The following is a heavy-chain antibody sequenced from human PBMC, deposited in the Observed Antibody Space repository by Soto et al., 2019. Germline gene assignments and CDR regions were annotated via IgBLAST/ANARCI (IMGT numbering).Heavy chain of an antibody. J-gene: IGHJ2*01. CDR1: GFSLSTSGVG. V-gene: IGHV2-5*02. CDR3: AHTNPFTIFGVVTPYWYFDL. Sequence: SGPTLVNPTQTLTLTCTFSGFSLSTSGVGVGWIRQPPGKALEWLALIYWDDDKRYSPSLKSRLTITKDTSKNQVVLTMTNMDPVDTATYYCAHTNPFTIFGVVTPYWYFDLWGRGTLVTVSS. D-gene: IGHD3-3*01. CDR2: IYWDDDK.